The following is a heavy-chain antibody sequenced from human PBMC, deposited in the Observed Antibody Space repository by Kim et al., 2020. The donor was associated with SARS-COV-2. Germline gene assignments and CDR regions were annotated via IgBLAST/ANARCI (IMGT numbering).Heavy chain of an antibody. CDR2: ISSSGSTI. CDR3: ARDNKWELLDAFDI. V-gene: IGHV3-48*03. D-gene: IGHD1-26*01. CDR1: GFTFSSYE. J-gene: IGHJ3*02. Sequence: GGSLRLSCAASGFTFSSYEMNWVRQAPGKGLEWVSYISSSGSTIYYADSVKGRFTISRDNAKNSLYLQMNSLRAEDTAVYYCARDNKWELLDAFDIWGQGTMVTVSS.